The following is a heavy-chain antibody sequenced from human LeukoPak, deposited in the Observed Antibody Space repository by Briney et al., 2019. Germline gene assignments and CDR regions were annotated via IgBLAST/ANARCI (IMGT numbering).Heavy chain of an antibody. CDR3: AKILYSSNIDY. V-gene: IGHV4-39*07. CDR1: AGSISSVSYY. Sequence: PSETLSLTCTVSAGSISSVSYYWGWIRQPPGKGLECIRSIFYTGRSYYNPSLKRRVTISVDTSKNQFSLKLSSVTAADTAVYYCAKILYSSNIDYWSQGTLVTVSS. CDR2: IFYTGRS. D-gene: IGHD6-19*01. J-gene: IGHJ4*02.